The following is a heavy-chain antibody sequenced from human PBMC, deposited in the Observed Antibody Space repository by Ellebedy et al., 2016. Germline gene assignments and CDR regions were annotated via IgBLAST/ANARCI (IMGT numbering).Heavy chain of an antibody. D-gene: IGHD5-18*01. V-gene: IGHV4-59*01. Sequence: GSLRLSCTVSGGSISSYYWSWIRQPPGKGLEWIGYIYYSGSTNYNPSLKSRVTISVDTSKNQFSLKLSSVTAADTAVYYCARDPGYSYFYYYGMDVWGQGTTVTVSS. CDR3: ARDPGYSYFYYYGMDV. CDR2: IYYSGST. J-gene: IGHJ6*02. CDR1: GGSISSYY.